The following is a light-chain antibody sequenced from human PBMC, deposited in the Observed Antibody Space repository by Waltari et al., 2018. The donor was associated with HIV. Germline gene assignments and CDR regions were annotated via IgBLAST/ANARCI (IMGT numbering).Light chain of an antibody. CDR1: QNVYNNY. V-gene: IGKV3-20*01. CDR2: GTS. J-gene: IGKJ5*01. CDR3: QQYGGSPIT. Sequence: ENVLTQSPGNLSLSPGEGATLSCRASQNVYNNYVAWYQQKAGQAPRLLIYGTSTRATGIPDRFSGSGSGTDFTLNINRLEPEDFAVYYCQQYGGSPITFGQGARLEMK.